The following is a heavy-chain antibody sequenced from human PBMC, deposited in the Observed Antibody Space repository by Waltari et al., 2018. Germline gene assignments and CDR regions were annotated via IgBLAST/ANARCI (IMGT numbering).Heavy chain of an antibody. Sequence: EVQLLESGGGLVQPGGSLRLSCAASGFTFSTYALSWVRQAPGKGLEWVSAMSGSGGSTYYADSVKGRFTISRDNSKNTLYLQMNSLRAEDTAVYYCAKDRVGQQLVRGTFDYWGQGTLVTVSS. J-gene: IGHJ4*02. D-gene: IGHD6-13*01. V-gene: IGHV3-23*01. CDR3: AKDRVGQQLVRGTFDY. CDR1: GFTFSTYA. CDR2: MSGSGGST.